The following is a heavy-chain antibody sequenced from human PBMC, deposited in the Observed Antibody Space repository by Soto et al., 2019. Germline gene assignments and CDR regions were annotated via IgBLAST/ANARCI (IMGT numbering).Heavy chain of an antibody. Sequence: KQSQTLSLTCAISGDSVSSNSAAWNWIRQSPSRGLEWLGRTYYRSKWYNDYAVSVKSRITINPDTSKNQFSLQLNSVTPEDTAVYYCARDAPPNTYGSGSFTFDYWGQGTLVTVSS. V-gene: IGHV6-1*01. CDR1: GDSVSSNSAA. D-gene: IGHD3-10*01. CDR3: ARDAPPNTYGSGSFTFDY. CDR2: TYYRSKWYN. J-gene: IGHJ4*02.